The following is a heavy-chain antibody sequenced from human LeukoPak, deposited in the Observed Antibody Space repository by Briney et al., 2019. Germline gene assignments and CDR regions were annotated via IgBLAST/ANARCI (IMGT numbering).Heavy chain of an antibody. D-gene: IGHD3-3*01. CDR2: INHSGST. Sequence: SETLSLTCAVYGGSFSGYYWSWIRQPPGKGLEWIGEINHSGSTNYNPSLKSRVTISADTSKNQFSLKLSSVTAADTAVYYCARHDEYYDFWSGYYGVGYFDYWGQGTLVTVSS. V-gene: IGHV4-34*01. CDR3: ARHDEYYDFWSGYYGVGYFDY. CDR1: GGSFSGYY. J-gene: IGHJ4*02.